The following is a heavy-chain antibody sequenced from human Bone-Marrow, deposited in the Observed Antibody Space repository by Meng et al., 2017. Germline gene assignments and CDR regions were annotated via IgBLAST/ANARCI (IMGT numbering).Heavy chain of an antibody. CDR2: INHSGST. D-gene: IGHD2-15*01. CDR1: GGSFSGYY. V-gene: IGHV4-34*01. Sequence: SETLSLTCAVYGGSFSGYYWSWIRQPPGKGLEWIGEINHSGSTNYNPSLKSRVTISVDTSKNQFSLKLSSVTAADTAVYYCARDGVVVAATTFDYWGQGTLVTVSS. CDR3: ARDGVVVAATTFDY. J-gene: IGHJ4*02.